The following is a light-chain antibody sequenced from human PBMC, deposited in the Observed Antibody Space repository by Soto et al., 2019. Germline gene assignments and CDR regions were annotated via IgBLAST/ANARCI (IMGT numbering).Light chain of an antibody. V-gene: IGKV1-5*03. CDR3: QQYSCYLWT. CDR1: LNISSW. J-gene: IGKJ1*01. Sequence: DIQMTQSPSTLSTSVGDRVTITCRASLNISSWLSWYQQKPGKAPNLLIYKASSLDSGVPSRFSGSGSGTEFTLTISSLQPDDFATYFCQQYSCYLWTLGQVTKVDIK. CDR2: KAS.